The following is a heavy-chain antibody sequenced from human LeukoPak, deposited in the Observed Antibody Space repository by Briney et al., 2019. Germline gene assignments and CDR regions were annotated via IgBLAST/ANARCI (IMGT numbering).Heavy chain of an antibody. J-gene: IGHJ4*02. V-gene: IGHV3-66*04. Sequence: GGSLRLSCAASGFTFSNYEMNWLRQAPGKGLEWVSVIYSGGSRYYADSVKGRFTISRDNSKNTLYLQMNSLRAEDTAVYYCAGLPAYYYDTSGFYFDYWGQGTLVTVSS. CDR2: IYSGGSR. D-gene: IGHD3-22*01. CDR1: GFTFSNYE. CDR3: AGLPAYYYDTSGFYFDY.